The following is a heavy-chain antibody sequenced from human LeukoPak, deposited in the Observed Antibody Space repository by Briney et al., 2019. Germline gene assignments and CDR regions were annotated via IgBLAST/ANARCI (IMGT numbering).Heavy chain of an antibody. V-gene: IGHV4-59*12. CDR2: IYYSGST. Sequence: SETLSLTCTVSGGSISSYYWSWVRQPPGKGLEWIGYIYYSGSTNYNPSLKSRVTMSVDTSKNQFSLKLSSVTAADTAVYYCARGHPMITFGGVISPHGWFDPWGQGTLVTVSS. J-gene: IGHJ5*02. CDR3: ARGHPMITFGGVISPHGWFDP. D-gene: IGHD3-16*02. CDR1: GGSISSYY.